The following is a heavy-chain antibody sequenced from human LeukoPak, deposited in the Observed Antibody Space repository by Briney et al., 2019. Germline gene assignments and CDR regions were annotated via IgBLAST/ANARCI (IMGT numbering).Heavy chain of an antibody. J-gene: IGHJ4*02. CDR3: ARDFETPSNC. CDR2: ISSSGSTI. V-gene: IGHV3-48*03. Sequence: GGSLRLSCAASGFTFSSYEMNWVRQAPGKGLEWVSYISSSGSTIYYADSVKGRFTISRDNTKNTVDLQMNSLRAEDTAVYYCARDFETPSNCWGQGTLVTVSS. D-gene: IGHD3-9*01. CDR1: GFTFSSYE.